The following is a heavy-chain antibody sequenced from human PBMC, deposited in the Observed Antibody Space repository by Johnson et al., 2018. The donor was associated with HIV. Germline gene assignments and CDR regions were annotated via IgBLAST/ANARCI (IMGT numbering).Heavy chain of an antibody. CDR2: ISWDGGST. V-gene: IGHV3-43D*03. CDR3: AKGTGSGWSGSLDAFDI. Sequence: VLLLESGGVVVQPGGSLRLSCAASGFTFDDYAMHWVRQAPGKGLEWVSLISWDGGSTYYADSVKGRFTISRDNSKNSLYLQMNSLRAEDTALYYCAKGTGSGWSGSLDAFDIWGQGTMVTVSS. D-gene: IGHD6-19*01. J-gene: IGHJ3*02. CDR1: GFTFDDYA.